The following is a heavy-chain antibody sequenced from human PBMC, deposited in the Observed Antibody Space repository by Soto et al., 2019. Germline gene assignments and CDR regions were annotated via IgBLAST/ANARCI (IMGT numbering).Heavy chain of an antibody. CDR1: GGAFRKYA. D-gene: IGHD3-10*01. CDR2: IIPIFGTT. CDR3: AKDPSSMWGDYYYYYVMDV. Sequence: QVQLVQSGAEVKKPGSSVKVSCKASGGAFRKYAISWVRQAPGQGLEWIGGIIPIFGTTNYAQKFQGRVTITADESTNTAYMELSSLRSEDTAVYYCAKDPSSMWGDYYYYYVMDVWCQGTTVTVSS. J-gene: IGHJ6*02. V-gene: IGHV1-69*01.